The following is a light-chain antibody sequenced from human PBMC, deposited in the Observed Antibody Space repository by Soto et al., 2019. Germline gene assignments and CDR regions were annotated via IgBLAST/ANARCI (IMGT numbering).Light chain of an antibody. V-gene: IGKV1-27*01. Sequence: DIQMTQSPSSLSASVGDRVTITCRASQGIRIYLAWYQQKPGKVPKLLISTASTRQSGVPSRFSGSGSGTDFTLIISNLQPEDVATYYCQKYSSPPYTFGQGTKVESK. J-gene: IGKJ2*01. CDR2: TAS. CDR1: QGIRIY. CDR3: QKYSSPPYT.